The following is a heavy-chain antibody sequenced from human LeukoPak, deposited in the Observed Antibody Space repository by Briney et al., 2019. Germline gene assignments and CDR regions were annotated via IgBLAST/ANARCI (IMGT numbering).Heavy chain of an antibody. V-gene: IGHV4-59*01. CDR1: GGSISSYY. Sequence: PETLCLTCTVSGGSISSYYSSWIRQPPGKGLEWIGYIYYTRSTHYTPSLKSRVTISVDTSKNQFSLKLSSVTAADTAVYYCARVRYSDVLTGYYGGGYFDYWGKGTL. J-gene: IGHJ4*02. CDR3: ARVRYSDVLTGYYGGGYFDY. D-gene: IGHD3-9*01. CDR2: IYYTRST.